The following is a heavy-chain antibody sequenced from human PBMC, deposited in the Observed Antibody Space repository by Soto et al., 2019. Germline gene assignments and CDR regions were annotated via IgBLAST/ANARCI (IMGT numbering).Heavy chain of an antibody. CDR1: GGSISSGGYS. CDR3: ARALLGYCSSTSCYTPLFDY. Sequence: TLSLTCAVSGGSISSGGYSWSWIRQPPGKGLEWIGYIYHSGSTYYNPSLKGRVTISVDRSKNQFSLKLSSVTAADTAVYYCARALLGYCSSTSCYTPLFDYWGQGTLVTVSS. J-gene: IGHJ4*02. CDR2: IYHSGST. D-gene: IGHD2-2*02. V-gene: IGHV4-30-2*01.